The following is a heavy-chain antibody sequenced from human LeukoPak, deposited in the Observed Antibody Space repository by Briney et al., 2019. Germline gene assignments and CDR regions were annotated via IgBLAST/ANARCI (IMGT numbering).Heavy chain of an antibody. D-gene: IGHD1-26*01. CDR3: ARKAVGPTSNYFDY. Sequence: PSETLSLTCAVSGGSISSSNWWSWVRQPPGKGLEWIGEIYHSGSTNYNPSLKSRVTISVDKSKNQFSLKLSSVTAADTAIYYCARKAVGPTSNYFDYWGQGTLVTVSS. CDR1: GGSISSSNW. V-gene: IGHV4-4*02. CDR2: IYHSGST. J-gene: IGHJ4*02.